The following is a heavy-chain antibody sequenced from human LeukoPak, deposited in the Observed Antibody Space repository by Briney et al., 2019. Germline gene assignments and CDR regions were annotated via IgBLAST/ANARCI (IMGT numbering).Heavy chain of an antibody. CDR3: AKTGKGYCSSTSCYGFDY. Sequence: PGGSLRLSCAASGFTFSSYGMSWVRQAPGKGLEWVSATSGSGGSTYYADSVKGRFTISRDNSKNTLYLQMNSLRAEDTAVYYCAKTGKGYCSSTSCYGFDYWGQGTLVTVSS. V-gene: IGHV3-23*01. CDR1: GFTFSSYG. J-gene: IGHJ4*02. D-gene: IGHD2-2*01. CDR2: TSGSGGST.